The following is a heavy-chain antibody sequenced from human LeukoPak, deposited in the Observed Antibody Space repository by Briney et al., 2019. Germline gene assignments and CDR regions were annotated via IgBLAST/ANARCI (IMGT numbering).Heavy chain of an antibody. CDR1: GDSVSSNSAA. Sequence: SQTLSLTCAISGDSVSSNSAAWNWIRQSPSRGLEWLGRTYYRSKWYNDYAVSVKSRITINPDTSKNQFSLQLNSVTPEDTAVYYCARDPGDSSGWPYYYYYGMDVWGQGTTVTVSS. CDR3: ARDPGDSSGWPYYYYYGMDV. V-gene: IGHV6-1*01. CDR2: TYYRSKWYN. D-gene: IGHD6-19*01. J-gene: IGHJ6*02.